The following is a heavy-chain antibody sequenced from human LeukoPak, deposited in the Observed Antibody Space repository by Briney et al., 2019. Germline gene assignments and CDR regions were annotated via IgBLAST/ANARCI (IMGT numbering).Heavy chain of an antibody. CDR2: ISWNSGSI. Sequence: GGSLRLSCAASGFTFDDYAMHWVRQAPGKGLEWVSGISWNSGSIGYADSVKGRFTISRDNAKNSLYLQMNSLRAEDTALYYCAKEAERITMVRGVIIISRYFDYWGQGTLVTVSS. V-gene: IGHV3-9*01. CDR3: AKEAERITMVRGVIIISRYFDY. CDR1: GFTFDDYA. D-gene: IGHD3-10*01. J-gene: IGHJ4*02.